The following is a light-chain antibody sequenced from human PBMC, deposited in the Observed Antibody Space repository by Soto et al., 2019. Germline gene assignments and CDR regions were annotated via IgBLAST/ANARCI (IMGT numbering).Light chain of an antibody. CDR3: QQRSNWRT. CDR2: DAS. Sequence: EIVLTQSPATLSLSPGERATLSCRASQSVSSYIAWYQQKPGQAPRLLIYDASNRATGIPARFSRSGSGTDFTLTTSSLEPHDFAVYYCQQRSNWRTFGKGTTLEIK. CDR1: QSVSSY. V-gene: IGKV3-11*01. J-gene: IGKJ2*02.